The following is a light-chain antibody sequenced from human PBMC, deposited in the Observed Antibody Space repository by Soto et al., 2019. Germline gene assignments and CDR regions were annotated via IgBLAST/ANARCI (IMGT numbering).Light chain of an antibody. Sequence: QSAPTQPASVSGSPGQSITISCNETSSDVGGYNLVSWYQQYPDKAPKLMIFDVNTRPSGVSNRFSGSKSGNTASLTISGLQAEDEADYYCSSYKSSSTLPYVFGTGTKLTVL. CDR3: SSYKSSSTLPYV. CDR1: SSDVGGYNL. CDR2: DVN. J-gene: IGLJ1*01. V-gene: IGLV2-14*01.